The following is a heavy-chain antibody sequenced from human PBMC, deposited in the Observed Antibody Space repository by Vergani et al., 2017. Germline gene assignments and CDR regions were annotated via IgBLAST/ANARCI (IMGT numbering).Heavy chain of an antibody. D-gene: IGHD3-10*01. J-gene: IGHJ4*02. CDR2: IYYSGCT. V-gene: IGHV4-59*01. CDR1: GGSISSYY. CDR3: ARAKSGSGCGLDY. Sequence: QVQLQESGPGLVKPSETLSLTCTVSGGSISSYYWSWIRQPPGKGLEWIGYIYYSGCTNYNPSLKSRVTISVDTSKNQFSLKLSSVTAADTAVYYCARAKSGSGCGLDYWGQGTLVTVSS.